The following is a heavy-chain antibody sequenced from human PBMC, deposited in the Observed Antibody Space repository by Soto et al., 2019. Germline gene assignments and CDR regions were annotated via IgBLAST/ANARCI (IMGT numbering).Heavy chain of an antibody. V-gene: IGHV3-30*18. CDR3: AKEGETYYYFDH. J-gene: IGHJ4*02. CDR2: ISYDGSNK. Sequence: PGGSLRLSCAASGFTFSSYGMHWVRQAPGKGLEWVAVISYDGSNKYYADSVKGRFTISRDNSKNTLYLQVNSLSAEDTAVYYCAKEGETYYYFDHWGQGILVTVSS. CDR1: GFTFSSYG. D-gene: IGHD1-26*01.